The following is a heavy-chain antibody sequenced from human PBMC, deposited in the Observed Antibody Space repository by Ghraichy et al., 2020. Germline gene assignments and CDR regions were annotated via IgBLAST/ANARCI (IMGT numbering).Heavy chain of an antibody. CDR3: VKGDPSAYCGGDCYPFDY. D-gene: IGHD2-21*02. Sequence: GGSLRLSCSASGFTFSSYAMHWVRQAPGKGLEYVSAISSNGGSTYYADSVKGRFTISRDNSKTTLYLQMSSLRAEDTAVYYCVKGDPSAYCGGDCYPFDYWGQGTLVTVSS. V-gene: IGHV3-64D*06. CDR2: ISSNGGST. J-gene: IGHJ4*02. CDR1: GFTFSSYA.